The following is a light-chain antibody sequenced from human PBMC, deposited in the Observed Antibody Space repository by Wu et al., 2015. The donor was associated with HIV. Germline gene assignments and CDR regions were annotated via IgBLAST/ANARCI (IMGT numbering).Light chain of an antibody. Sequence: EIVLTQSPATLSLSPGERATLSCRASQSISTYLAWYQQKLGQAPRLLIYDASNRATGIPARFSGSGSGTDFTLSISSLQSEDFAIYYCQHYNNWPPSFTFGPGTKVDIK. CDR1: QSISTY. CDR2: DAS. V-gene: IGKV3-11*01. CDR3: QHYNNWPPSFT. J-gene: IGKJ3*01.